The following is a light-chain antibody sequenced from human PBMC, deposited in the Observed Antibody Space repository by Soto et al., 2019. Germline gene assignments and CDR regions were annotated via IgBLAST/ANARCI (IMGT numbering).Light chain of an antibody. V-gene: IGKV3-15*01. CDR1: QSVSSN. Sequence: EIGMTQPAATLSVPPGERATLSCRASQSVSSNLAWYQQKPGQAPRLLIYGASTNATGIPARFSGRESRTEFTLTISSLLPGDFALDYCQQGNSWLPPYTFCQPTKREIK. J-gene: IGKJ2*01. CDR3: QQGNSWLPPYT. CDR2: GAS.